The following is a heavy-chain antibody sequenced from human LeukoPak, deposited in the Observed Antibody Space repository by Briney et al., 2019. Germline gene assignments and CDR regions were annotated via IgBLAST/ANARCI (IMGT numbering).Heavy chain of an antibody. CDR1: TCTSSSNY. Sequence: KTSENLSFKSSGYTCTSSSNYWGRLRQPPGKGLEWIGYISYSGNTKYDHYLKSRVTISPDTSKNPFSLKLSSLTAADTAVYYCARGRIAVAGRSAHYFDYWGQGTLVTVSS. V-gene: IGHV4-59*01. CDR3: ARGRIAVAGRSAHYFDY. CDR2: ISYSGNT. J-gene: IGHJ4*02. D-gene: IGHD6-19*01.